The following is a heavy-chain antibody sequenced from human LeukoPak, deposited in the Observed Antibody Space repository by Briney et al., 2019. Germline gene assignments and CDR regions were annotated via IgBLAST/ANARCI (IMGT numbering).Heavy chain of an antibody. D-gene: IGHD6-13*01. J-gene: IGHJ4*02. V-gene: IGHV4-34*01. CDR1: GGSISSYY. CDR2: INHSGST. Sequence: SETLSLTCTVSGGSISSYYWSWIRQPPGKGLEWIGEINHSGSTNYNPSLKSRVTISVDTSKNQFSLKLSSVTAADTAVYYCAREYSSSWSEGIDYWGQGTLVTVSS. CDR3: AREYSSSWSEGIDY.